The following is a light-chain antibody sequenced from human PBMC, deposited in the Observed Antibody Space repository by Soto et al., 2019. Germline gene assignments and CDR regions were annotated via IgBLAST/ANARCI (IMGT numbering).Light chain of an antibody. CDR2: EVS. CDR3: SSYAGSNNFVG. V-gene: IGLV2-8*01. J-gene: IGLJ2*01. CDR1: SSDIGGYNY. Sequence: QSALTQPPSASGSPGQSVTISCTGTSSDIGGYNYVSWYQQHPGKAPKLMIYEVSKRPSGVPDRFSGSKSGNTASLTVSGLQAEDEDDYYCSSYAGSNNFVGFGGGTKVTVL.